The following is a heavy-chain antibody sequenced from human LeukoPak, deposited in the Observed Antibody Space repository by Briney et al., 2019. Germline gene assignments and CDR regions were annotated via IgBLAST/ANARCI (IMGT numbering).Heavy chain of an antibody. CDR1: GGSISSYY. CDR2: IYYSGST. J-gene: IGHJ4*02. V-gene: IGHV4-59*01. D-gene: IGHD4-17*01. Sequence: SETLSLTCTVSGGSISSYYWSWIRQPPGKGLEWIGYIYYSGSTNYNPSLKSRVTISVDTSKNQFSLKLSSVTAADTAVYYCARDFNGDYVWGQGTLVTVSS. CDR3: ARDFNGDYV.